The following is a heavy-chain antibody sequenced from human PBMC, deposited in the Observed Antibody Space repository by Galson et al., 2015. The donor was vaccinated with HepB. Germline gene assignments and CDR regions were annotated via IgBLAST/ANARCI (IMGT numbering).Heavy chain of an antibody. CDR3: ARDEGIVVVPAARFFDP. CDR1: GFTFSSYA. J-gene: IGHJ5*02. V-gene: IGHV3-30-3*01. D-gene: IGHD2-2*01. CDR2: ISYDGSNK. Sequence: SLRLSCAASGFTFSSYAMHWVRQAPGKGLEWVAVISYDGSNKYYADSVKGRFTISRDNSKNTLYLQMNSLRAEDTAVYYCARDEGIVVVPAARFFDPWGQGTLVTVSS.